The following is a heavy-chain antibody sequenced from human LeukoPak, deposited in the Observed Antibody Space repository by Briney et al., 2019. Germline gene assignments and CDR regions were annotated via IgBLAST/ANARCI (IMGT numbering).Heavy chain of an antibody. CDR3: TSTVYGYRFFAN. CDR2: SRSKGNSYST. D-gene: IGHD5/OR15-5a*01. V-gene: IGHV3-72*01. CDR1: GFTFSSYA. Sequence: PGGSLRLSCAASGFTFSSYAMSWVRQAPGKGLEWLGRSRSKGNSYSTEYAASVKGRFTVSRDDSKNSLSLQMNSLETEDTAIYYCTSTVYGYRFFANWGQGTLVTVSS. J-gene: IGHJ4*02.